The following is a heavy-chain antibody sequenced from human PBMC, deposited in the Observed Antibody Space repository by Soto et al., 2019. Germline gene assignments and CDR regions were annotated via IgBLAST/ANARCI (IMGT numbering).Heavy chain of an antibody. CDR3: ERGGGWASFDY. J-gene: IGHJ4*02. D-gene: IGHD6-19*01. Sequence: SETLSLTCAVYGGSFSGYYWSWIRQPPGKGLEWIGEINHSGSTNYNPSLKSRVTISVDTSKNQFSLKLSSVTAAETAVYYCERGGGWASFDYWGQGTLVTVYS. CDR2: INHSGST. V-gene: IGHV4-34*01. CDR1: GGSFSGYY.